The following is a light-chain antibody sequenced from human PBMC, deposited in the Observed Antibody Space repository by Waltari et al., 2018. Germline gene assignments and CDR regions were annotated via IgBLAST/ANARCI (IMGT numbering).Light chain of an antibody. CDR3: NSYTGSSSWV. Sequence: GSPGQSITISCYGTSSDVGFYNYVSWYQQHPGKAPKLMIYDVSQRPSGVSDRFSGSKSGNTASLTISGLQAEDEADYYCNSYTGSSSWVFGGGTKVTVL. V-gene: IGLV2-14*04. CDR1: SSDVGFYNY. CDR2: DVS. J-gene: IGLJ3*02.